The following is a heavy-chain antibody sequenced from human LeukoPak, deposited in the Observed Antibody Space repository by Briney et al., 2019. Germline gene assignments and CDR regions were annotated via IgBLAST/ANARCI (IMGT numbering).Heavy chain of an antibody. Sequence: SETLSLTCTVSGESISGFYWNWIRQPPGKGLEWIGYIYYSGSTNYNPSLKSRVAISVDTSKNQFSLKLSSVTAADTAVYYCARVGLRGPPDYWGQGTLVTVSS. CDR2: IYYSGST. V-gene: IGHV4-59*08. J-gene: IGHJ4*02. D-gene: IGHD3/OR15-3a*01. CDR3: ARVGLRGPPDY. CDR1: GESISGFY.